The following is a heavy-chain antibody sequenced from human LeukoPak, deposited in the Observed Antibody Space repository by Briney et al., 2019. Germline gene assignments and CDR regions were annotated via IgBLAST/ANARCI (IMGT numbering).Heavy chain of an antibody. Sequence: PGGSLRLSCAASGFTFSSYSMNWVRQAPGKGLEWVSSISSSSSYIYYADSVKGRFTISRDNAKNSLYLQMNSLRSEDTAVYYCASGVTTVVTYLDYWGQGTLVTVSS. CDR2: ISSSSSYI. V-gene: IGHV3-21*04. D-gene: IGHD4-23*01. J-gene: IGHJ4*02. CDR3: ASGVTTVVTYLDY. CDR1: GFTFSSYS.